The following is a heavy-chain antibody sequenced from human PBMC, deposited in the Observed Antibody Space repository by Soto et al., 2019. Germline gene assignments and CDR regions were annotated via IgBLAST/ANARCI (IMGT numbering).Heavy chain of an antibody. CDR1: GYNFTSYG. Sequence: GAAVKVSCKASGYNFTSYGIHRVRQAPGQGLPWMGWISAYNGNTNSAQKLQGRVTMTTDTSTSTAYMELSSLRSEDTAVYYCARDNDFWNGSAPRGFLYGMDVWGQGATVPVSS. CDR2: ISAYNGNT. V-gene: IGHV1-18*04. CDR3: ARDNDFWNGSAPRGFLYGMDV. J-gene: IGHJ6*02. D-gene: IGHD3-3*01.